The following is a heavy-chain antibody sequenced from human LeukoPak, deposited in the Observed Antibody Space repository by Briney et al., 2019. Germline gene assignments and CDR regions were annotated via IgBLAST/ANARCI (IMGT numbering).Heavy chain of an antibody. CDR2: IYHSGST. V-gene: IGHV4-30-2*01. CDR1: GGSISSGGYS. Sequence: PSETLSLTCAVSGGSISSGGYSWSWIRQPPGKGLEWIRYIYHSGSTYYNPSLKSRVTISVDRSKNQFSLKLSSVTAADTAVYYCARGDYYDSSGYYYLDYWGQGTLVTVSS. CDR3: ARGDYYDSSGYYYLDY. D-gene: IGHD3-22*01. J-gene: IGHJ4*02.